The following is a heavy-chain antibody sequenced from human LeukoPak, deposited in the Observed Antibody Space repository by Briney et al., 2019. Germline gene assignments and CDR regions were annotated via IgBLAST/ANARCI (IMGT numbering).Heavy chain of an antibody. CDR2: FDPEDGET. CDR3: ATGLDSSGYFGAFDI. Sequence: ASVKVSCKVSGYTLTELSMHWVRQAPGKGLEWMGGFDPEDGETIYAQKFQGRVTMTEDTSTDTAYMELSSPRSEDTAVYYCATGLDSSGYFGAFDIWGQGTMVTVSS. CDR1: GYTLTELS. V-gene: IGHV1-24*01. D-gene: IGHD3-22*01. J-gene: IGHJ3*02.